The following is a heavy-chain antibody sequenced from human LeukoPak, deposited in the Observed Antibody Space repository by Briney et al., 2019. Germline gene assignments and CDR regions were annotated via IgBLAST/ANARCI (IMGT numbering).Heavy chain of an antibody. J-gene: IGHJ4*02. CDR2: ISYDGSNK. CDR3: AKSMYYDILTGLGD. Sequence: PGGSLRLSCAASGFTFSSYGMHWVRQAPGKGLEWVAVISYDGSNKYYADSVKGRFTISRDNSKNTLYLQMNSLRAEDTAVYYCAKSMYYDILTGLGDWGQGTLVTVSS. D-gene: IGHD3-9*01. CDR1: GFTFSSYG. V-gene: IGHV3-30*18.